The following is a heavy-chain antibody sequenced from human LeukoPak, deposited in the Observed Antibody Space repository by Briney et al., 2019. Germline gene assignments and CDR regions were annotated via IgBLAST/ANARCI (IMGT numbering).Heavy chain of an antibody. CDR2: MYYTGSS. Sequence: PSETLSLTCTVSGGSISNYYWSWIRQTPGKELEWIGYMYYTGSSTYNPSLKSRITISLDTSKNQVSLKLSSVTTADTAVYYCAGDYDFYIGAFDYWGQGILVTVSS. CDR3: AGDYDFYIGAFDY. V-gene: IGHV4-59*01. D-gene: IGHD3-3*01. J-gene: IGHJ4*02. CDR1: GGSISNYY.